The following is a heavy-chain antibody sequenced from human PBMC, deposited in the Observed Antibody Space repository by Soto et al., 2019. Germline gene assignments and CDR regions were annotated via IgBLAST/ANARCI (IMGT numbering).Heavy chain of an antibody. D-gene: IGHD3-3*01. V-gene: IGHV1-69*05. CDR3: ARFRRFLEWLTEKRYYYCGMDV. CDR1: GGTFSSYA. Sequence: QVQLVQSGAEVKKPGSSVKVSCKASGGTFSSYAISWVRQAPGQGLEWMGGIIPIFGTANYAQKFQGRVTLTPDESTSKAHTELSSLRSEDTALYYWARFRRFLEWLTEKRYYYCGMDVWGQGTTVTVSS. J-gene: IGHJ6*02. CDR2: IIPIFGTA.